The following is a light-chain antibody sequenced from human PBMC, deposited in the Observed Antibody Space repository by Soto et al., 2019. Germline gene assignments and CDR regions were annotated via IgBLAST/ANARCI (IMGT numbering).Light chain of an antibody. J-gene: IGKJ1*01. CDR3: QQRSNQWT. CDR1: QSVSSSY. V-gene: IGKV3D-20*02. CDR2: GAS. Sequence: EIVMTQSPATLSVSPGERATLSCRASQSVSSSYLAWYQQKPGQAPRLLIYGASSRATGIPDRFSGSGSGTDFTLTINSLEPEDFAVYYCQQRSNQWTFGQGTKVDI.